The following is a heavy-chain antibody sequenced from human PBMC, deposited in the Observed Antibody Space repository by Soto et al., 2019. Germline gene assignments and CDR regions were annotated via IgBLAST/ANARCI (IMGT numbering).Heavy chain of an antibody. CDR2: IIPILGIA. Sequence: QVQLVQSGAEVKKPGSSVKVSCKASGGTFSSYTISWVRQAPGQGLEWMGWIIPILGIANYAQKFQGRVTITVDKSTSTAYMELSSLRSEDTAVYYCARGEAYCGGDCYWGPLDYWGQGTLVTVSS. V-gene: IGHV1-69*02. CDR1: GGTFSSYT. J-gene: IGHJ4*02. CDR3: ARGEAYCGGDCYWGPLDY. D-gene: IGHD2-21*02.